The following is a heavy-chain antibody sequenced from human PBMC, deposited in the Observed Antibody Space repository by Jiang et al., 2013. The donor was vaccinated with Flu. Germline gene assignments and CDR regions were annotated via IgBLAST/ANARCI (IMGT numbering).Heavy chain of an antibody. Sequence: QTLSLTCAISGDSVSSNSAAWNWIRQSHREALSGWERTYYRSKWYNDYAVSVKSRITINPDTSKNQFSLQLNSVTPEDTAVYYCARDQLIDCSSTSCYYYYGMDVWGQGTTVTVSS. D-gene: IGHD2-2*01. CDR2: TYYRSKWYN. J-gene: IGHJ6*02. CDR1: GDSVSSNSAA. V-gene: IGHV6-1*01. CDR3: ARDQLIDCSSTSCYYYYGMDV.